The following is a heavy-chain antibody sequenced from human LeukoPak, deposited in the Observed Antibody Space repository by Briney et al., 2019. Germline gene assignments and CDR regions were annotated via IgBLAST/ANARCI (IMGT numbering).Heavy chain of an antibody. Sequence: PGGSLRLSCAASGFTFSSYSMNWVRQAPGKGLEWVSSISSSSSYIYYADSVKGRFTISRDNAKNSLYLQMNSLRAEDTAVYYCARDPGYCSSTSCYEGGRYYFDYWGQGTLVTVSS. CDR3: ARDPGYCSSTSCYEGGRYYFDY. J-gene: IGHJ4*02. D-gene: IGHD2-2*01. CDR1: GFTFSSYS. V-gene: IGHV3-21*01. CDR2: ISSSSSYI.